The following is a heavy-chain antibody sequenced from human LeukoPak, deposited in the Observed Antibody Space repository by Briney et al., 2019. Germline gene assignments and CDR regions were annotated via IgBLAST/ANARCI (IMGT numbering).Heavy chain of an antibody. Sequence: ASVKVSCKASGYTFTGYYMRWVRQAPGQGLEWMGWINPNSGGTNYAQKFQGRVTMTRDMSTSTDYMELSSLRSEDTAIYYCARDNSVGDNAWWFDPWGQGTLVTVSS. V-gene: IGHV1-2*02. CDR3: ARDNSVGDNAWWFDP. CDR1: GYTFTGYY. CDR2: INPNSGGT. J-gene: IGHJ5*02. D-gene: IGHD1-26*01.